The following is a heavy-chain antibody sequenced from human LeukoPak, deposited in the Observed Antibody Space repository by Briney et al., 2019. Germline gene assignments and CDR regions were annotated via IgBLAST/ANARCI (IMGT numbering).Heavy chain of an antibody. CDR3: ARGKTYYDFWSGYYSWFDP. CDR1: GYTFTGYY. Sequence: GASVKVSCKASGYTFTGYYMHWVRQAPGQGLEWVGWISAYNGNTNYAQKLQGRVTMTTDTSTSTAYMELRSLRSDDTAVYYCARGKTYYDFWSGYYSWFDPWGQGTLVTVSS. J-gene: IGHJ5*02. D-gene: IGHD3-3*01. CDR2: ISAYNGNT. V-gene: IGHV1-18*04.